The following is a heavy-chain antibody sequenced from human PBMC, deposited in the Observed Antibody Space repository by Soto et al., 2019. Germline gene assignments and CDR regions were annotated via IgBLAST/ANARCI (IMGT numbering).Heavy chain of an antibody. CDR2: IYYSGST. CDR3: ARGRTMVRGFTYNRVGP. D-gene: IGHD3-10*01. Sequence: RSSTCTVSRGSISSGVYYWSWIRQHPGKGLDGIGYIYYSGSTYYNPSLNSQVTISVDTPNNPFSQKLSSGTAADTAVCYCARGRTMVRGFTYNRVGPWGQGTLVTVS. V-gene: IGHV4-31*01. CDR1: RGSISSGVYY. J-gene: IGHJ5*02.